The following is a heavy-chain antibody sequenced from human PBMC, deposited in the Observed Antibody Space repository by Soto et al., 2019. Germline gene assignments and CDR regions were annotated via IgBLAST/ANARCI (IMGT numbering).Heavy chain of an antibody. CDR2: ISGSSGAT. D-gene: IGHD6-13*01. CDR3: AKVAAAGTSETPNFDY. V-gene: IGHV3-23*01. CDR1: GFTFSSYA. Sequence: EVQLLESGGGLAQPGGSLRLSCAASGFTFSSYAMTWVRQAPGKGLQWVSLISGSSGATYYADSVKGRFTISRDRSKKTLYLQMNSLRAEDTAVYYCAKVAAAGTSETPNFDYWGQGTLVTVSS. J-gene: IGHJ4*02.